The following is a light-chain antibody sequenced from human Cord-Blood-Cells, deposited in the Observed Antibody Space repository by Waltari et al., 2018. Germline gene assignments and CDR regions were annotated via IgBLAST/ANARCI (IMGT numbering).Light chain of an antibody. CDR3: SSYTSSSTYV. CDR2: DVS. CDR1: SSDVGGYNY. J-gene: IGLJ1*01. V-gene: IGLV2-14*01. Sequence: QSALTQPASVSGSPGQSITISCTGTSSDVGGYNYVSWYQQHPGKAPKLMIYDVSNRPSGVSNCCSGTKAGNTAALTISGLQAEDEADYYCSSYTSSSTYVFGTGTKVTVL.